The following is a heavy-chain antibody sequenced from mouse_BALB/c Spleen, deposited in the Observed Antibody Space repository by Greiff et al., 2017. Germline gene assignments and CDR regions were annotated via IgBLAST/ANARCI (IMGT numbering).Heavy chain of an antibody. CDR3: ARYEYGKAWLAY. CDR2: ISSGGGNT. D-gene: IGHD2-10*02. J-gene: IGHJ3*01. V-gene: IGHV5-9*03. CDR1: GFTFSSYT. Sequence: DVQLVESGGGLVKPGGSLKLSCAASGFTFSSYTMSWVRQTPEKRLEWVATISSGGGNTYYPDSVKGRFTISRDNAKNNLYLQMSSLRSEDTALYYCARYEYGKAWLAYWGQGTLVTVSA.